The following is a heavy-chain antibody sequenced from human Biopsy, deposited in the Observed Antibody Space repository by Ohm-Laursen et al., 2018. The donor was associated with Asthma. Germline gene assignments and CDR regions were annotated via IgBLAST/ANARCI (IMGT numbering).Heavy chain of an antibody. J-gene: IGHJ4*02. Sequence: QTLSLTCAVSGDSIDSGHYSWTWIRQSPGVGLEWIGYIYRNGDTYYNPTLKNRVTISIDRSKNQFSLRLRSVTAADTAVYYCARGWNCGGDCYSLDSWGQGTLVTVSS. CDR2: IYRNGDT. CDR3: ARGWNCGGDCYSLDS. V-gene: IGHV4-30-2*06. CDR1: GDSIDSGHYS. D-gene: IGHD2-21*02.